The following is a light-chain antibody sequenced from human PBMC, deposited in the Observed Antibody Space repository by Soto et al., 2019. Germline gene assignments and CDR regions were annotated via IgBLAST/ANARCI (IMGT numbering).Light chain of an antibody. J-gene: IGLJ1*01. CDR1: INDIGAFNY. V-gene: IGLV2-14*01. Sequence: QYALTQPPSLSGSPGQSITISCTGTINDIGAFNYVSWYQQHPGKAPTLMISEVSNRPSGVSNRFSGSKSGNTASLTVSGLQAEDEADYYCSSYTVISTFVFRTGTKVTVL. CDR3: SSYTVISTFV. CDR2: EVS.